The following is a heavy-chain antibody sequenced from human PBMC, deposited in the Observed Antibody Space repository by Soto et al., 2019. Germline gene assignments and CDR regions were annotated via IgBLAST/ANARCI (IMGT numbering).Heavy chain of an antibody. V-gene: IGHV1-18*01. D-gene: IGHD2-21*02. CDR2: ISAYNGNT. CDR1: GYTFTSNG. Sequence: QVQLVQSGAEVKKPGASVKVSCKASGYTFTSNGISWVRQAPGQGLEWMGWISAYNGNTNYAQKLQGRVTMTTDTSPSTADMELRSLRSDDTAVYYCARDLAYCGGDCYPIDSWGQGTLVTVSS. J-gene: IGHJ4*02. CDR3: ARDLAYCGGDCYPIDS.